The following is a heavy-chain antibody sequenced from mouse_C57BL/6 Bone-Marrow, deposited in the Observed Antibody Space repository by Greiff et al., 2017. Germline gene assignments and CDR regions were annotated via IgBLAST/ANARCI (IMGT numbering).Heavy chain of an antibody. CDR2: INPYNGGT. CDR1: GYTFTGYY. CDR3: AQLTGTPGGY. D-gene: IGHD4-1*01. J-gene: IGHJ2*01. Sequence: EVQLQQSGPVLVKPGASVKMSCKASGYTFTGYYMNWVKQSHGKSLEWIGVINPYNGGTSYNQKFKGKATLTVDKSSSTAYMELNSLTSEDSAVYYCAQLTGTPGGYWGQGTTLTVSS. V-gene: IGHV1-19*01.